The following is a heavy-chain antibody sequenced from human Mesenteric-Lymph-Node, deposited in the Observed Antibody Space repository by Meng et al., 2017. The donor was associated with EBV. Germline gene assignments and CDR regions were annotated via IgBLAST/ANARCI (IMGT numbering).Heavy chain of an antibody. CDR3: ARGNTVTNPLDS. Sequence: VQVGVEVKKPGASGKVSCKASGYSFSEYDINWVRQATGQGLEWMGWMNPISGNTAYARKFLGRVTMTRDTSTGTAYMELSSLRSEDAAVYYCARGNTVTNPLDSWGQGTLVTVSS. V-gene: IGHV1-8*01. D-gene: IGHD4-17*01. J-gene: IGHJ4*02. CDR1: GYSFSEYD. CDR2: MNPISGNT.